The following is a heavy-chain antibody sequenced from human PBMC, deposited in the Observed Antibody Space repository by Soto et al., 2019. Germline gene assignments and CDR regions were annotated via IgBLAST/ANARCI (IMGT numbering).Heavy chain of an antibody. D-gene: IGHD5-12*01. V-gene: IGHV3-21*01. CDR2: ISSSTSYI. Sequence: GSLRLSCAASGFTFSSYSMNWVRQAPGRGLEWVSSISSSTSYIYYADSVKGRFTISRDNAKNSLYLQMNSLRAEDTAVYYCARAQGSGYXRDGVFAIWGQGTIVTVS. CDR1: GFTFSSYS. J-gene: IGHJ3*02. CDR3: ARAQGSGYXRDGVFAI.